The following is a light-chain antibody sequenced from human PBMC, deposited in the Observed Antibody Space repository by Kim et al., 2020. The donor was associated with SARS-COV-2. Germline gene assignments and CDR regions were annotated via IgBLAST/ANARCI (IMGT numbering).Light chain of an antibody. CDR2: VNN. Sequence: VTISCTGSSSNIGAGYDVHWYQQLPGTAPKLLIYVNNNRPSGVPDRFSGSKSGTSASLAIAGLQAEDEADYYCQSYDNSLGGSYVFGTGTKVTVL. V-gene: IGLV1-40*01. CDR1: SSNIGAGYD. CDR3: QSYDNSLGGSYV. J-gene: IGLJ1*01.